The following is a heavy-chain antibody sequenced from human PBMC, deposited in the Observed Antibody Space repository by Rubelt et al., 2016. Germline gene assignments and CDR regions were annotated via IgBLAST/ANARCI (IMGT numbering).Heavy chain of an antibody. CDR2: FYYGGST. J-gene: IGHJ5*02. CDR1: GASLSSSTYY. Sequence: QLQLQESGPRLVKPSETLSLTCTVSGASLSSSTYYWGWIRQPPGKDLEWIGSFYYGGSTSYNPSLQSRVTISGDTSKNQLSRKVTSCAAAEPAFYFWARAAQTATGTPSDWVDPWGQGILVTVS. V-gene: IGHV4-39*01. CDR3: ARAAQTATGTPSDWVDP. D-gene: IGHD1-1*01.